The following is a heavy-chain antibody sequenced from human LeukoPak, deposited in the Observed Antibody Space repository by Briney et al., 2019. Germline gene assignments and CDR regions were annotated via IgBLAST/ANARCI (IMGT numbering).Heavy chain of an antibody. CDR3: ARGPGLYYYYYYYMDV. Sequence: PSETLSLTCASYGGSFSGYYWSWIRQPPGKGLEWIGEINDSGSTNYNPSLKSRVTISVDTSKKQFSLKLNSVTAADTAVYYCARGPGLYYYYYYYMDVWGKGTTVTISS. J-gene: IGHJ6*03. D-gene: IGHD4/OR15-4a*01. CDR2: INDSGST. CDR1: GGSFSGYY. V-gene: IGHV4-34*01.